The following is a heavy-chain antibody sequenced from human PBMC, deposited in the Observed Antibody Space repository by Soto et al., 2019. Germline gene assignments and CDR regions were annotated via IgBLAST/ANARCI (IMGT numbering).Heavy chain of an antibody. CDR3: ARTPYDILTDYYFDY. CDR2: IDYSGST. D-gene: IGHD3-9*01. V-gene: IGHV4-59*12. Sequence: SETLSLTCTVSGGSISSYYWSWIRQPPGKGLEWIGYIDYSGSTNYNPSLKSRVTISVDTSKNQFSLKLSSVTAADTAVYYCARTPYDILTDYYFDYWGQGTLVTVSS. J-gene: IGHJ4*02. CDR1: GGSISSYY.